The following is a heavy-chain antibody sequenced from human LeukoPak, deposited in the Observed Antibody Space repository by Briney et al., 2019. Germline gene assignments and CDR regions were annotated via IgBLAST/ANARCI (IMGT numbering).Heavy chain of an antibody. D-gene: IGHD6-13*01. CDR1: GGSISSSSYY. Sequence: PSETLSLTCTVSGGSISSSSYYWGWIRQPPGKGLEWIGSIYYSGSTSYNPSLKSRVTISVDTSKNQFSLKLSSVTAADTAVYYCARQGITAAGIYWGQGTLVTVSS. V-gene: IGHV4-39*07. CDR3: ARQGITAAGIY. J-gene: IGHJ4*02. CDR2: IYYSGST.